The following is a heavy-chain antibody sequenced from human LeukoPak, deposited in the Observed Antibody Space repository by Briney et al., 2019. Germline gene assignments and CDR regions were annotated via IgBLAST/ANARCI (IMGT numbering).Heavy chain of an antibody. CDR1: GFTFSSYA. CDR2: ISGSGGNT. J-gene: IGHJ6*03. D-gene: IGHD3-10*01. Sequence: GGSLRLSCAASGFTFSSYAMNWVRQGPGEGLEWVSSISGSGGNTYYADSVKSRFTISRDNSKNTLYLQMNSLRADDPAVYYCARTTMVRGTYYMDVWGKGTTVTVSS. CDR3: ARTTMVRGTYYMDV. V-gene: IGHV3-23*01.